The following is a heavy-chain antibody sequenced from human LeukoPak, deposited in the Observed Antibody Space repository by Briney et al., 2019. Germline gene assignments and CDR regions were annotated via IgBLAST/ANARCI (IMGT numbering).Heavy chain of an antibody. CDR3: ASGYPHGYGNYTAVAFES. J-gene: IGHJ3*02. Sequence: GRSLRLSCAASGFPFVVYAMDWVGHAPGTGLDWVSVTSRNSDSIGTAASGQGRLTLCRDNDNSSLCLQMHCLRAQDTALYYCASGYPHGYGNYTAVAFESWGQGTMVTVSS. V-gene: IGHV3-9*01. CDR1: GFPFVVYA. D-gene: IGHD4-11*01. CDR2: TSRNSDSI.